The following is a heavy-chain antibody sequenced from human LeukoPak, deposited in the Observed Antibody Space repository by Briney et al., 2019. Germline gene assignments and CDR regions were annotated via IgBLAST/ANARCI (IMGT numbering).Heavy chain of an antibody. J-gene: IGHJ4*02. CDR3: TTDTTVTAGFDY. D-gene: IGHD4-17*01. CDR1: GFTFSNAW. Sequence: GGSLRLSCAASGFTFSNAWMSWVRQAPGKGLEWVGRIKSKTDGGTADYAAPVKGRFTIPRDDSKNTLYLQMNSLKTEDTAVYYCTTDTTVTAGFDYWGQGTLVTVSS. CDR2: IKSKTDGGTA. V-gene: IGHV3-15*01.